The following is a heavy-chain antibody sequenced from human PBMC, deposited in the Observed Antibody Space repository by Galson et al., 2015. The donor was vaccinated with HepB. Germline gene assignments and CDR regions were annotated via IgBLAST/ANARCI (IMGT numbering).Heavy chain of an antibody. Sequence: SLRLSCAASGVTLSRYWVHWVRQVPGKGLVWVARINEDGGSRAYADSVRGRFTISRDNAKNMLYLEMNSLRAEDTAVYYCAKDHGGPNDYWGQGTLVTVSS. V-gene: IGHV3-74*01. CDR3: AKDHGGPNDY. CDR1: GVTLSRYW. D-gene: IGHD5-24*01. CDR2: INEDGGSR. J-gene: IGHJ4*02.